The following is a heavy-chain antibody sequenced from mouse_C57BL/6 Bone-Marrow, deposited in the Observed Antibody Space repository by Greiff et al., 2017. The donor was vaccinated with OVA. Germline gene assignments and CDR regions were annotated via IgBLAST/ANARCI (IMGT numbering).Heavy chain of an antibody. CDR2: IYPGRGST. CDR3: ARGAGTAYYFDY. Sequence: QVHVKQPGAELVKPGASVKMSCKASGYTFTSYWITWVKQRPGHGLEWIGDIYPGRGSTNYNEKFKSKATLTVDTSSSTAYMQLSSLTSEDSAVYYCARGAGTAYYFDYWGQGTTLTVSS. D-gene: IGHD4-1*01. J-gene: IGHJ2*01. CDR1: GYTFTSYW. V-gene: IGHV1-55*01.